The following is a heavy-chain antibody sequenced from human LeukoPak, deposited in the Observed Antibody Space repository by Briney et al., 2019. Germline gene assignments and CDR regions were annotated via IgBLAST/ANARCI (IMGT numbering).Heavy chain of an antibody. CDR2: IYYSGST. CDR1: GGSISSYY. V-gene: IGHV4-59*01. J-gene: IGHJ6*02. D-gene: IGHD2-21*02. Sequence: MSSETLSLTCTVSGGSISSYYWSWIRQPPGKGLEWIGYIYYSGSTNYNPSLKSRVTISVDTSKNQFSLKLSSVTAADTAVYYCAAAPGDVVYYYYGMDVWGQGTTVTVSS. CDR3: AAAPGDVVYYYYGMDV.